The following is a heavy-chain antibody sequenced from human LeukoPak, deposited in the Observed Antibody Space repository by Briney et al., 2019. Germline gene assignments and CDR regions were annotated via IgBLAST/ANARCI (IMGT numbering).Heavy chain of an antibody. J-gene: IGHJ4*02. D-gene: IGHD6-19*01. CDR1: GGSISSYY. CDR3: ARVESSGWYYYFDY. CDR2: IYYSGST. Sequence: SSETLSLTCTVSGGSISSYYWSWIRQPPGKGLEWIGYIYYSGSTNYNPSLKSRVTISVDTSKNHFSLKLSSVTAADTAAYYCARVESSGWYYYFDYWGQGTLVTVSS. V-gene: IGHV4-59*01.